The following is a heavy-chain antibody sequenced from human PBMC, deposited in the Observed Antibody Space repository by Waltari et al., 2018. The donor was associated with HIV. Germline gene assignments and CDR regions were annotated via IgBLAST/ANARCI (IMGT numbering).Heavy chain of an antibody. Sequence: GFTFSSYGMHWVRQAPGKGLEWVAVISYDGSNKYYADSVKGRFTISRDNSKNTLYLQMNSLRAEDTAVYYCAKAIDIVVVPAAYYYYYGMDVWGQGTTVTVSS. CDR3: AKAIDIVVVPAAYYYYYGMDV. J-gene: IGHJ6*02. D-gene: IGHD2-2*01. CDR2: ISYDGSNK. CDR1: GFTFSSYG. V-gene: IGHV3-30*18.